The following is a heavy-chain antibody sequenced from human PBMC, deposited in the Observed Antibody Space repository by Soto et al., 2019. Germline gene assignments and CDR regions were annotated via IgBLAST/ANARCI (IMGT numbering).Heavy chain of an antibody. CDR3: AREVTDGNWFDP. J-gene: IGHJ5*02. CDR2: IYYSGST. D-gene: IGHD4-4*01. CDR1: GGSISSGGYS. Sequence: SETLSLTCTVSGGSISSGGYSWSWICQHPGKGLEWIGYIYYSGSTYYNPSLKSRVTISVDTSKNHFSLKLSSVTAADTAVYYCAREVTDGNWFDPWGQGTLVTVSS. V-gene: IGHV4-31*03.